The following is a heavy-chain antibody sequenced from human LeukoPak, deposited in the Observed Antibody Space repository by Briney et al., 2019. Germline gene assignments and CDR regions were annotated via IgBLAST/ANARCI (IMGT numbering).Heavy chain of an antibody. CDR3: ARASRLGELSLGY. CDR1: GGSISSGGHY. Sequence: SETLSLTCSVSGGSISSGGHYWSWIRQHPVKGLEWIGYIYYSGTTYYNPSLKSRVTILIGTAKNQFSLKLSSVTAADTAVYYCARASRLGELSLGYWGQGTLVTVSS. J-gene: IGHJ4*02. D-gene: IGHD3-16*02. CDR2: IYYSGTT. V-gene: IGHV4-31*03.